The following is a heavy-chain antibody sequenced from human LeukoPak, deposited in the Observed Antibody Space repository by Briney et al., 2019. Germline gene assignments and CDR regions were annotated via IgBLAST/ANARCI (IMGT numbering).Heavy chain of an antibody. CDR2: ISYDGSNK. CDR1: GFTFSSYA. V-gene: IGHV3-30*14. CDR3: ARDIVGAT. J-gene: IGHJ5*02. D-gene: IGHD1-26*01. Sequence: PGGSLRLSCAASGFTFSSYAMHWVRQAPGKGLEWVAVISYDGSNKYYADSMKGRFTISRDNSKNTLYLQMNSLRAEDTAIYYCARDIVGATWGQGTLVIVSS.